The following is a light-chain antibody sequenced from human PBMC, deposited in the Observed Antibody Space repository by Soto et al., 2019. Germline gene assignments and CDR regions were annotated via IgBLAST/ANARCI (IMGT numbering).Light chain of an antibody. Sequence: QAVVTQPPSVSGAPGQRVNISGTGSSSNIGAGYDVHWYQQLPGTAPKLLIYGNSNRPSGVPDRFSGSKSGTSASLAITGLQAEDEADYYCQSYDSSLSVVFGGGTKLTVL. CDR3: QSYDSSLSVV. J-gene: IGLJ2*01. CDR1: SSNIGAGYD. CDR2: GNS. V-gene: IGLV1-40*01.